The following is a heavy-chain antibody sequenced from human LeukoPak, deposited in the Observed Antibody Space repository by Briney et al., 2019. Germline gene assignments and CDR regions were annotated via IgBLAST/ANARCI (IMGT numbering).Heavy chain of an antibody. CDR2: IYYSGST. CDR3: ARRGSGWYFDY. V-gene: IGHV4-39*01. CDR1: GGYISTSNYY. D-gene: IGHD6-19*01. J-gene: IGHJ4*02. Sequence: SETLSLTCTVSGGYISTSNYYWGWIRQPPGKGLEWIGSIYYSGSTYYNPSLKSRVTISVDTSKNQFSLKLSSVTAADTAVYYCARRGSGWYFDYWGQGTLVTVSS.